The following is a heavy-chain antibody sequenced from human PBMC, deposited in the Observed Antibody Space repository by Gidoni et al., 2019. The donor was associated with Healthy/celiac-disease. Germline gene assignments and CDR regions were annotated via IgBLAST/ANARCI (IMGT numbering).Heavy chain of an antibody. Sequence: QVQLQESGPGLVKPSQTLSLTCTVSGGSISSGGYYWSWIRQHPGKGLEWSGYIYYSGSTYYNPSLKSRVTISVDTSKNQFSLKLSSVTAADTAVYYCARDQGQWLARGYFDYWGQGTLVTVSS. V-gene: IGHV4-31*03. CDR2: IYYSGST. J-gene: IGHJ4*02. CDR1: GGSISSGGYY. D-gene: IGHD6-19*01. CDR3: ARDQGQWLARGYFDY.